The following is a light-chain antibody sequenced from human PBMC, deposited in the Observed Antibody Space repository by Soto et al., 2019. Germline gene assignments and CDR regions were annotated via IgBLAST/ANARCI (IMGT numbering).Light chain of an antibody. CDR3: QQYNNWPLT. J-gene: IGKJ1*01. CDR1: QSVSSN. Sequence: EIVMTQSPATLSVSPGERATLSCRASQSVSSNLAWYHEKPDHAPRLLIYGASNRATGIPARFSGSGSGTEFTLTISSLQSGDFAVYYCQQYNNWPLTFGQGTKVEIK. CDR2: GAS. V-gene: IGKV3-15*01.